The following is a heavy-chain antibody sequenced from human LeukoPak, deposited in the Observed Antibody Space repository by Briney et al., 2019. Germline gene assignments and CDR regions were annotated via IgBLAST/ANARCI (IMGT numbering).Heavy chain of an antibody. D-gene: IGHD1-26*01. Sequence: PGGSLRLSCAASGFTFSDAWMNWVRQAPGKGLEWVSYISSSSSYTNYADSVKGRFTISRDNAKNSLYLQMNSLRAEDTAVYYCARDRDRVVGATEIDYWGQGTLVTVSS. CDR3: ARDRDRVVGATEIDY. V-gene: IGHV3-11*05. CDR2: ISSSSSYT. CDR1: GFTFSDAW. J-gene: IGHJ4*02.